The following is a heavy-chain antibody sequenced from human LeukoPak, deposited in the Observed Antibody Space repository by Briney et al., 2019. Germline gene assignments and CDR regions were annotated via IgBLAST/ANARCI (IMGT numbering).Heavy chain of an antibody. Sequence: GEALKISCKGSGYSFTSYWIGWVRQMPGKGLEWVGIIYPGDSDTRYSPSFQGQVTISADKSISTAYLQWSSLKASDTAMYYCAGVKGTYFAYDAFDIWGQGTMVTVSS. V-gene: IGHV5-51*01. CDR1: GYSFTSYW. D-gene: IGHD3-9*01. J-gene: IGHJ3*02. CDR3: AGVKGTYFAYDAFDI. CDR2: IYPGDSDT.